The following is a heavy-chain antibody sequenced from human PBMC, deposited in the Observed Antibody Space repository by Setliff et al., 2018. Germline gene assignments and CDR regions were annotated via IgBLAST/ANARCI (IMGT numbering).Heavy chain of an antibody. CDR2: IKHDGTYT. V-gene: IGHV3-7*03. CDR3: ARDGSIEVGPGTNQELDV. J-gene: IGHJ6*04. Sequence: PGGSLRLSCATSGFIFSNYWMAWVRQAPGKGLEWVATIKHDGTYTCYVDSVRGRFAVSRDNTNNSMYLQMNSLGTDDTAVYYCARDGSIEVGPGTNQELDVWGTGTTVTVSS. D-gene: IGHD2-2*01. CDR1: GFIFSNYW.